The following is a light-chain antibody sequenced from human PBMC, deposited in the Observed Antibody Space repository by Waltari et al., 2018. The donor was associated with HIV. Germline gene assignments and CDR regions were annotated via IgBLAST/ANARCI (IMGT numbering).Light chain of an antibody. V-gene: IGKV1-9*01. CDR3: QQFNSDPVT. CDR1: QAISNY. CDR2: AAS. J-gene: IGKJ3*01. Sequence: DIQMTQSPSFLSASVGDRVNVTCRASQAISNYVAWYQQKPGRAPRLLITAASTLQNGVPLRFSGAGSGTDFTLTITSLQPEDFATYYCQQFNSDPVTFGPGTKV.